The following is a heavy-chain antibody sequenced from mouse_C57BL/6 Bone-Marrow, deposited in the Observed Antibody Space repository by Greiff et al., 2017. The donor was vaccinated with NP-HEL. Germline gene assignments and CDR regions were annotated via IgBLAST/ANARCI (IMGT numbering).Heavy chain of an antibody. V-gene: IGHV2-4*01. D-gene: IGHD2-5*01. Sequence: QVQLQQSGPGLVQPSQSLSITCTVSGFSLTSYGVHWVRQPPGKGLEWLGVIWSGGSTDYNAAFISRLSISKDNSKSQVFFKMNSLQADDTAIYYCAKEGAYYSNYWYFDVWGTGTTVTVSS. CDR2: IWSGGST. CDR3: AKEGAYYSNYWYFDV. J-gene: IGHJ1*03. CDR1: GFSLTSYG.